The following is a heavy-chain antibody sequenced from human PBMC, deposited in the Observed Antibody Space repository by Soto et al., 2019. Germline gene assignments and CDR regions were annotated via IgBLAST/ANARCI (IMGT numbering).Heavy chain of an antibody. V-gene: IGHV1-69*01. D-gene: IGHD2-15*01. CDR2: IMPIADTV. Sequence: QVQLVQPGADVKKAGSSVKVSCKASGGSFSSYSISWVRQSPGQGLEWMGGIMPIADTVTNAQKFEGRVSITADESTGTVYMELSRLTSDDTAIYYCTRDVGEPFYKYEMDVWGQGTTVTVSS. J-gene: IGHJ6*02. CDR1: GGSFSSYS. CDR3: TRDVGEPFYKYEMDV.